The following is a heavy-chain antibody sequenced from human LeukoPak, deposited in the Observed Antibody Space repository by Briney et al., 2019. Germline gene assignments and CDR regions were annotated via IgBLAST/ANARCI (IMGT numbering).Heavy chain of an antibody. CDR2: IYPADSDT. Sequence: GESLKISCKGFGYRFTSYWIGWVRQMPGKGLEWMGIIYPADSDTRYSPSFQGQVTISADKSISTAYLQWSSLKASDTAMYYCASREMATMSPFDYWGQGTLVTVSS. CDR1: GYRFTSYW. D-gene: IGHD5-24*01. V-gene: IGHV5-51*01. J-gene: IGHJ4*02. CDR3: ASREMATMSPFDY.